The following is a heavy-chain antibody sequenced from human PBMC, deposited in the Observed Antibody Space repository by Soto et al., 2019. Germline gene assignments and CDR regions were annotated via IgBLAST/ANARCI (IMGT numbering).Heavy chain of an antibody. Sequence: QVQLVQSGAEVKKPGSSVKVSCKASGGSFNNYAVTWVRQAPGQGLEWMGGIIPSSGTPNYAQRFQGRVTITADESTRTVYMELSSLRSEDTALYYCASSYGTSWYGDYWGQGTLVTVSS. CDR1: GGSFNNYA. CDR2: IIPSSGTP. J-gene: IGHJ4*02. V-gene: IGHV1-69*01. D-gene: IGHD6-13*01. CDR3: ASSYGTSWYGDY.